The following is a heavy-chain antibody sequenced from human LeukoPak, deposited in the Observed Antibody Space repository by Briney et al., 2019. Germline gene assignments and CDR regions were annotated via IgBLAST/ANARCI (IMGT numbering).Heavy chain of an antibody. CDR2: IYYSGST. CDR3: ARVRDGYNDC. D-gene: IGHD5-24*01. CDR1: GGSIGSYY. V-gene: IGHV4-59*01. Sequence: SETLTLTCTVSGGSIGSYYWSWIRQPPGKGLEWIGYIYYSGSTNYNPSLKSRVTISVDTSKNQFSLKLSSVNAADTAVYYCARVRDGYNDCWGQGTLVTVSS. J-gene: IGHJ4*02.